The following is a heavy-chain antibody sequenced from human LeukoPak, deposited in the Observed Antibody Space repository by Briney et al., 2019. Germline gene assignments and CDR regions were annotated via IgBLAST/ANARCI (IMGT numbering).Heavy chain of an antibody. V-gene: IGHV4-38-2*01. J-gene: IGHJ4*02. CDR2: IYHSGST. CDR3: AGTPLAADTSYFDY. D-gene: IGHD6-25*01. CDR1: GYSISSGYY. Sequence: SETLSLTCAVSGYSISSGYYWGWIRQPPGKGLEWIGSIYHSGSTYYNPSLKSRVTISVDTSKNQFSLKLSSVTAADTAVYYCAGTPLAADTSYFDYWGQGTLVTVSS.